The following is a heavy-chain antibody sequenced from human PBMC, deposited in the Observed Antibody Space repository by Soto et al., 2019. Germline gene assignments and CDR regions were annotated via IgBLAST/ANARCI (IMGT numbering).Heavy chain of an antibody. CDR2: IYHSGST. V-gene: IGHV4-34*01. Sequence: SETLSLTCAVYGGSFSPYFWSWIRQPPGKGLEWIGEIYHSGSTNYNPSLTRRVTLSVDTSKNQFSLKLSSVTAADTAVYYFARDLYGDFSFGDGNWFDPWGQGTLVTVSS. CDR1: GGSFSPYF. D-gene: IGHD4-17*01. CDR3: ARDLYGDFSFGDGNWFDP. J-gene: IGHJ5*02.